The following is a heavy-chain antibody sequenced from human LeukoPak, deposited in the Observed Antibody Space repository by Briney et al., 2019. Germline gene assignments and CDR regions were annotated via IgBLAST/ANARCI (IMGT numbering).Heavy chain of an antibody. D-gene: IGHD3-22*01. V-gene: IGHV3-23*01. CDR2: ITSSGGST. CDR1: GFTFSNYA. CDR3: AKRGYDNHRSSYADY. Sequence: GGSLRLSCTPSGFTFSNYAMSWVRQAPGKGLEWLSCITSSGGSTYYADSVKGRFTISRDTSKNTQYMQLNSLRAEDTALYCCAKRGYDNHRSSYADYWGQGTLVTVS. J-gene: IGHJ4*02.